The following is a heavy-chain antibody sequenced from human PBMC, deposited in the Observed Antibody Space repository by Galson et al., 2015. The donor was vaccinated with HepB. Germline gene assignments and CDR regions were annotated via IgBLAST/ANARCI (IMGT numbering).Heavy chain of an antibody. CDR2: ILSDGNSK. V-gene: IGHV3-30-3*01. J-gene: IGHJ3*02. D-gene: IGHD6-19*01. CDR1: GFTFSSSA. Sequence: SLRLSCAASGFTFSSSAMHWVRQAPGKGLEWVAVILSDGNSKYYADSVKGRFTISRDNSKNTLYLQMNNLRAEDTAVYYCPREEEAVAATGAFDIWGQGTMVTVSS. CDR3: PREEEAVAATGAFDI.